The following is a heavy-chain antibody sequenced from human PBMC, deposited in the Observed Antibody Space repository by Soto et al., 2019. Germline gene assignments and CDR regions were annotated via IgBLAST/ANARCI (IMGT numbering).Heavy chain of an antibody. V-gene: IGHV1-69*02. J-gene: IGHJ3*02. CDR1: GGTFSSYT. D-gene: IGHD2-15*01. CDR2: IIPILGIA. CDR3: ASDNCSGGSCYFAAFDI. Sequence: QVQLVQSGAEVKKPGSSVKVSCKASGGTFSSYTISWVRQAPGQGLEWMGRIIPILGIANYAQKFRGRVTITADKSTSTSYMELSSLRSEDTAVYYCASDNCSGGSCYFAAFDIWGQGTMVTVSS.